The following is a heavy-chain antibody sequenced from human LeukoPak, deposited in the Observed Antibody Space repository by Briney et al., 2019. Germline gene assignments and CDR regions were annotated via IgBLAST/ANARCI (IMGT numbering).Heavy chain of an antibody. CDR1: GFTFSSYA. CDR2: ISGSGVRT. D-gene: IGHD1-26*01. J-gene: IGHJ4*02. V-gene: IGHV3-23*01. CDR3: AKDMGEDGSYYLDY. Sequence: PGGSLRLSCAASGFTFSSYAMSWVRQAPGKGLEWVSAISGSGVRTYFAGSVKGRFTNSRDTSKNTLYLQMNSLRAEDTAVYYCAKDMGEDGSYYLDYWGQGTLVTVSS.